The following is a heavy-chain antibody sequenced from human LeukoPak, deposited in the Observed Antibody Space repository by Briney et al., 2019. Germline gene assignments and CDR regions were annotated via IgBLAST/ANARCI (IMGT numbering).Heavy chain of an antibody. CDR1: GGTFSSYA. CDR2: IIPIFGTA. D-gene: IGHD2-2*01. Sequence: ASVKVSCKASGGTFSSYAISWVRQAPGQGPEWMGGIIPIFGTANYAQKFQGRVTITADESTSTAYMELSSLRSEDTAVYYCARGYCSSTSCPNDAFDIWGQGTMVTVSS. V-gene: IGHV1-69*01. CDR3: ARGYCSSTSCPNDAFDI. J-gene: IGHJ3*02.